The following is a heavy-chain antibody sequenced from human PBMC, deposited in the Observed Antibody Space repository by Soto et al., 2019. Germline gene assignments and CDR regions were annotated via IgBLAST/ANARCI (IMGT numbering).Heavy chain of an antibody. D-gene: IGHD3-10*01. J-gene: IGHJ5*02. CDR3: ARGFTYFTYYYGSGSYNWFDP. CDR1: GGSFSGYY. CDR2: INHSGST. Sequence: QVQLQQWGAGLLMPSETLSLTCAVYGGSFSGYYWSWIRQPPGKGLEWIGEINHSGSTNYNPSLKSRVTISVDTSKNQFSLKLSSVTAADTAVYYCARGFTYFTYYYGSGSYNWFDPWGQGTLVTVSS. V-gene: IGHV4-34*01.